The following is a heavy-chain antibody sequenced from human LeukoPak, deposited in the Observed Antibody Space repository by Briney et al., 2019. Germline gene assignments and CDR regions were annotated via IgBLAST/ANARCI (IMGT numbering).Heavy chain of an antibody. V-gene: IGHV3-66*01. D-gene: IGHD5-12*01. CDR2: IYSGGST. CDR3: AREVATIWDYFDY. CDR1: GFTFSSYA. Sequence: GGSLRLSCAASGFTFSSYAMSWVRQAPGKGLEWVSVIYSGGSTYYADSVKGRFTISRDNSKNTLYLQMNSLRAEDTAVYYCAREVATIWDYFDYWGQGTLVTVSS. J-gene: IGHJ4*02.